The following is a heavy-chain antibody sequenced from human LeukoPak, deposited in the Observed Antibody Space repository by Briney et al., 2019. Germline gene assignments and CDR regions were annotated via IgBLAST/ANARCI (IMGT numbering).Heavy chain of an antibody. CDR1: GFTFSSCA. CDR3: AKGTYSSSPRDY. J-gene: IGHJ4*02. CDR2: ISGSGGST. Sequence: GGSLRLSCAASGFTFSSCAMSWVRQAPGKGLEWVSAISGSGGSTYYAGSVKGRFTISRDNSKITLFLQMNSLRAEDTAVYYCAKGTYSSSPRDYWGQGTLVTVS. D-gene: IGHD6-6*01. V-gene: IGHV3-23*01.